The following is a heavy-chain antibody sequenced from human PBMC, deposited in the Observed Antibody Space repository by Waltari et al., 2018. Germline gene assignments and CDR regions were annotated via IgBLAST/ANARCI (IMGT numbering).Heavy chain of an antibody. D-gene: IGHD3-10*01. Sequence: QLQLQESGPGLVKPSETLSLTCTVSGGSISSSSYYWGWIHQPPGKGLEWIGSIYYSVSTYYIPSLKSQVTISVDTSKNQFSLKLSSVTAADTAVYYCASIYGRSSFDYWGQGTLVTVSS. J-gene: IGHJ4*02. V-gene: IGHV4-39*07. CDR1: GGSISSSSYY. CDR2: IYYSVST. CDR3: ASIYGRSSFDY.